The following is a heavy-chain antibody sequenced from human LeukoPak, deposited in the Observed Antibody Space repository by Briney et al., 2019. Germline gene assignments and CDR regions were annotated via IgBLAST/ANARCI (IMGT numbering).Heavy chain of an antibody. CDR3: AAISSYYYMDV. CDR1: GFTFISYA. V-gene: IGHV3-30*04. D-gene: IGHD2-21*01. CDR2: ISFHGTDT. J-gene: IGHJ6*03. Sequence: GGSLRLSCAASGFTFISYAIHWVRQAPGKGLEWVAVISFHGTDTFYADSVKGRFTISRDNSKNTLYLQMSSLRGDDTAVYYCAAISSYYYMDVWGKGTTVTISS.